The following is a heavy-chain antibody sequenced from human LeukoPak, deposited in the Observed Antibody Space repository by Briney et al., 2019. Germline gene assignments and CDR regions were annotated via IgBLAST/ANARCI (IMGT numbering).Heavy chain of an antibody. CDR3: ARPQLLSPFDI. D-gene: IGHD2-2*01. J-gene: IGHJ3*02. V-gene: IGHV1-46*01. CDR1: GNTFSIYN. CDR2: INPSGGT. Sequence: ASVKVSCKASGNTFSIYNMHWVRQAPGQGLEWMGIINPSGGTSYAQKLQGRITMTRDTSTSTVYMELSSLRSEDTAVYYCARPQLLSPFDIWGQGTMVTVSS.